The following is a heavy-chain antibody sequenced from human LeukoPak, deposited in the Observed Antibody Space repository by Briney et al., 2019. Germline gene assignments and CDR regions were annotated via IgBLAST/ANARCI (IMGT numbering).Heavy chain of an antibody. CDR1: GYTFTGYY. CDR2: INPNSGGT. D-gene: IGHD6-13*01. J-gene: IGHJ3*02. Sequence: ASVEVSCKASGYTFTGYYMHWVRQAPGQGLEWMGWINPNSGGTNYAQKFQGRVTMTRDTSISTAYMELSRLRSDDTAVYYCARDGIAAAAPRDAFYIWGQGTMVTVSS. CDR3: ARDGIAAAAPRDAFYI. V-gene: IGHV1-2*02.